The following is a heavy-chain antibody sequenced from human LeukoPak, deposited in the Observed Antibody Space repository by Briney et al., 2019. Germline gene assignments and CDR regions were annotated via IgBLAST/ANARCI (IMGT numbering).Heavy chain of an antibody. CDR3: TRYTYYYDSSGYLTLDY. J-gene: IGHJ4*02. V-gene: IGHV3-49*03. D-gene: IGHD3-22*01. CDR1: GXTFGDYA. Sequence: PGRSLRLSCTASGXTFGDYAMSWFRQAPGKGLECVGFIRSKAYGGTTEYAASVKGRFTISRDDSKSIAYLQMNSLKTEDTAVYYCTRYTYYYDSSGYLTLDYWGQGTLVTVSS. CDR2: IRSKAYGGTT.